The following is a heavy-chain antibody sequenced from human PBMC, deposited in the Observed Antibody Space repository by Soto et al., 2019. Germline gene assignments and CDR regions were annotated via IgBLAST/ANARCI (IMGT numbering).Heavy chain of an antibody. V-gene: IGHV1-18*01. J-gene: IGHJ4*02. CDR2: ASPLSATT. CDR1: GYTFTGYG. D-gene: IGHD2-21*02. CDR3: ARGGTAEADF. Sequence: QAQLVQSGAEVKEPGASVKVSCKASGYTFTGYGITWVRQAPGQGLEWMGWASPLSATTNYAPKFQDRVTMTTDTSTNMAYMELRSLRSDDTAVYYCARGGTAEADFWGQGTLVTVSS.